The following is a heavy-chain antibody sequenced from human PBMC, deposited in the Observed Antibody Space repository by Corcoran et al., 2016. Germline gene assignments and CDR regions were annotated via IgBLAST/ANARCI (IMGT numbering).Heavy chain of an antibody. J-gene: IGHJ5*02. D-gene: IGHD2-15*01. CDR2: INHSGST. Sequence: QVQLQQWGAGLLKPSETLSLTCAVYGGSFSGYYWSWIRPPPGKGLVWIGEINHSGSTNYNPSLKSRVTISVDTSKNQFSLKLSSVTAADTAVYYGARCHVGSGSGGSCYRWWFDPWGQGTLVTVSA. V-gene: IGHV4-34*01. CDR1: GGSFSGYY. CDR3: ARCHVGSGSGGSCYRWWFDP.